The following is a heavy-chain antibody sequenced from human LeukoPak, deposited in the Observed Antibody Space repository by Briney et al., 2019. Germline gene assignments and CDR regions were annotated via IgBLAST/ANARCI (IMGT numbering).Heavy chain of an antibody. CDR2: MYYSGST. J-gene: IGHJ3*02. CDR1: GGSLNSYY. CDR3: ASMVDFSAFEI. D-gene: IGHD2-15*01. V-gene: IGHV4-59*01. Sequence: SETLSLTCTVSGGSLNSYYWSWIRQTPGTRLEWIGYMYYSGSTNYNPSLKSRVTISLDTSRNQVSLKLGSVTPADTAVYCCASMVDFSAFEIWGQGTMVTVSS.